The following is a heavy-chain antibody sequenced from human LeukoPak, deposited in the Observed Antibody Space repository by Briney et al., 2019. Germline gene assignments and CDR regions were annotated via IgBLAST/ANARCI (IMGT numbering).Heavy chain of an antibody. CDR2: ISWNSGSI. CDR3: ATGSVAAAADNWFDP. Sequence: GGSLRLSCAASGFTFDDYAMRWVRQAPGKGLEWVSGISWNSGSIGYADSVKGRFTISRDNAKNSLYLQMNSLRAEDTALYYCATGSVAAAADNWFDPWGQGTLVTVSS. CDR1: GFTFDDYA. D-gene: IGHD6-13*01. V-gene: IGHV3-9*01. J-gene: IGHJ5*02.